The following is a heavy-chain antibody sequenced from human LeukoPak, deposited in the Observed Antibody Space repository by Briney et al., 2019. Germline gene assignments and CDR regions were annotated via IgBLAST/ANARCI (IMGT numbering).Heavy chain of an antibody. J-gene: IGHJ4*02. CDR2: INHSGST. CDR3: ATLSSGDY. CDR1: GGSFSGYY. Sequence: SETLSLTCAVYGGSFSGYYWSWIRQPPGKGLEWIGEINHSGSTSYNPSLKSRVTISVDTSKNQFSLKLSSVTAADTAVYYCATLSSGDYWGQGTLVTVSS. V-gene: IGHV4-34*01. D-gene: IGHD6-25*01.